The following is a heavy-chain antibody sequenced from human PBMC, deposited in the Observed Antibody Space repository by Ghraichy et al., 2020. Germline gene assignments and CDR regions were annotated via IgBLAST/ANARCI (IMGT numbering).Heavy chain of an antibody. V-gene: IGHV4-39*06. J-gene: IGHJ4*02. D-gene: IGHD6-13*01. CDR1: GGSISSSSYY. CDR2: IYYSGST. Sequence: SETLSLTCTVSGGSISSSSYYWGWIRQPPGKGLEWIGSIYYSGSTYYNPSLKSRVTISVDTSKNQFPLKLSSVTAADTAVYYCARMQLTFDYWGQGTLVTVSS. CDR3: ARMQLTFDY.